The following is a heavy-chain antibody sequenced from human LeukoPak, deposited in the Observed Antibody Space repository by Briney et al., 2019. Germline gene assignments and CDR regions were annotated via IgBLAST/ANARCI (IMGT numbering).Heavy chain of an antibody. CDR2: IYYSGST. D-gene: IGHD4-11*01. CDR1: GGSISSYY. Sequence: PSETLSLTCTVSGGSISSYYWSWIRQPPGKGLEWIGYIYYSGSTNYNPSLKSRVIISVDTSKNQFSLRLSSVTAADTAVYYCARDGSNWSNDYYHGVDVWGQGTTVTVSS. J-gene: IGHJ6*02. CDR3: ARDGSNWSNDYYHGVDV. V-gene: IGHV4-59*01.